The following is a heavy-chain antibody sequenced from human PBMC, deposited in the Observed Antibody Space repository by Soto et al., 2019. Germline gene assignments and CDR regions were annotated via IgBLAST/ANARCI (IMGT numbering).Heavy chain of an antibody. Sequence: SETLSLTCAVSGGSISSGGYSWSWIRQPPGKGLEWIGYIYHSGSTYYNPSLKSRVTISVDRSKNQFSLKLSSVTAADTAVYYCARATFGGVITYWGQGTLVTV. J-gene: IGHJ4*02. CDR2: IYHSGST. D-gene: IGHD3-16*02. CDR1: GGSISSGGYS. CDR3: ARATFGGVITY. V-gene: IGHV4-30-2*01.